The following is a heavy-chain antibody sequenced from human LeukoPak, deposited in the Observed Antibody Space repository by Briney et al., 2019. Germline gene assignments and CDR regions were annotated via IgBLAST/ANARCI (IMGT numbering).Heavy chain of an antibody. CDR2: INPNGGST. CDR1: GYTFTSCY. Sequence: ASVKVSCKASGYTFTSCYMHWVRQAPGQGLEWMGIINPNGGSTSYAQKFQGRVTMTRDTSTSTVYMELSSLRSEDTAVCYCARDLGYGGNLNSFDYWGQGTLVTVSS. CDR3: ARDLGYGGNLNSFDY. V-gene: IGHV1-46*01. D-gene: IGHD4-23*01. J-gene: IGHJ4*02.